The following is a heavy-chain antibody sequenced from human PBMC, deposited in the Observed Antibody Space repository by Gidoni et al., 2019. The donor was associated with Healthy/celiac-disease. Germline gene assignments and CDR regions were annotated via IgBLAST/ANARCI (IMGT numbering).Heavy chain of an antibody. CDR3: AKDGRDTAMDASRSLSRYYYYYYMDV. Sequence: QVQLVESGGGVVQPGRSLRLSCAASGFTFSSYAMHWVCQAPGKGLEWVAVISYDGSNKYYADSVKGRFTISRDNSKNTLYLQMNSLRAEDTAVYYCAKDGRDTAMDASRSLSRYYYYYYMDVWGKGTTVTVSS. V-gene: IGHV3-30*04. D-gene: IGHD5-18*01. CDR2: ISYDGSNK. CDR1: GFTFSSYA. J-gene: IGHJ6*03.